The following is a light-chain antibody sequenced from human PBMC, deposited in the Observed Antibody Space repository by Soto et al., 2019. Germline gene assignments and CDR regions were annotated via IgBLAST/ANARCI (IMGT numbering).Light chain of an antibody. Sequence: DIQMTQSPSSPSSSVRDRVTITCRASQGISNYLAWYQQKPGKVPQLLIYAASTLHSGVPSRFSGSGSGTDFTLTISSLQPEDVATYYCQKYNSAPFGGGTKVDI. V-gene: IGKV1-27*01. CDR3: QKYNSAP. J-gene: IGKJ4*01. CDR1: QGISNY. CDR2: AAS.